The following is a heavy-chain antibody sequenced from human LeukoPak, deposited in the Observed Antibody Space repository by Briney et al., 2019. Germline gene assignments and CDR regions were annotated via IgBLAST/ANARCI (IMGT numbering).Heavy chain of an antibody. Sequence: GESLRLSCAASGFNFSTYAMHWVRQAPGKGLEWVAFIRYDGTNKYYTDSVKDRFTISRDNSKSTLYLQMNSLTDDDTAVYYCAKDLEYDYSYFDFDYWGRGTLVTVSS. V-gene: IGHV3-30*02. CDR3: AKDLEYDYSYFDFDY. CDR2: IRYDGTNK. D-gene: IGHD4-11*01. J-gene: IGHJ4*02. CDR1: GFNFSTYA.